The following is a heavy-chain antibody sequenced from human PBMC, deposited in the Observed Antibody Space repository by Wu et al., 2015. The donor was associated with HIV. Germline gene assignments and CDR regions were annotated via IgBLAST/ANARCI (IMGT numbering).Heavy chain of an antibody. J-gene: IGHJ3*02. CDR2: INPNSGGT. V-gene: IGHV1-2*02. CDR1: GYTFTGYY. Sequence: QVQLVQSGAEVKKPGASVKVSCKASGYTFTGYYMHWVRQAPGQGLEWMGWINPNSGGTNYAQKFQGRVTMTRDTSISTAYMELSRLRSDDTAVYYCAREYDYVWGSYRSHDAFDIWGQGTMVTVSS. D-gene: IGHD3-16*02. CDR3: AREYDYVWGSYRSHDAFDI.